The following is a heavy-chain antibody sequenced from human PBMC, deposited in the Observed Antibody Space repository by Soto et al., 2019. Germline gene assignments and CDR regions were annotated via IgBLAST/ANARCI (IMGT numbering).Heavy chain of an antibody. CDR1: GFTFSSYA. J-gene: IGHJ6*02. D-gene: IGHD3-3*01. CDR2: ISGSGGST. Sequence: GGSLRLSCAASGFTFSSYAMSWVRQAPGKGLEWVSAISGSGGSTYYADSVKGRFTISRDNSKNTLYLQMNSLRAEDTAVYYCAKDGSDFWSGYALGNLVDYGMDVWGQGATVTVSS. V-gene: IGHV3-23*01. CDR3: AKDGSDFWSGYALGNLVDYGMDV.